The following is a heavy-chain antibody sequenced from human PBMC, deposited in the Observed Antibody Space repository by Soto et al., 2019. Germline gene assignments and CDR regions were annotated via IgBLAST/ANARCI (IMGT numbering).Heavy chain of an antibody. J-gene: IGHJ4*02. CDR2: INHSGST. V-gene: IGHV4-34*01. D-gene: IGHD1-1*01. CDR1: GGSFSGYY. CDR3: ARSTGTVKPFDY. Sequence: TSETLSLTCAVYGGSFSGYYWSWIRQPPGKGLEWIGEINHSGSTNYNPSLKSRVTISVDTSKNQFSLKLSSVTAADTAVYYCARSTGTVKPFDYWGQGTLVTVSS.